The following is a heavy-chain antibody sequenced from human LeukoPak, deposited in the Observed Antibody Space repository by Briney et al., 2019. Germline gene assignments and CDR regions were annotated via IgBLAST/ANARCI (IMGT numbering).Heavy chain of an antibody. CDR2: INPSGGST. CDR1: GYTFTSYY. Sequence: ASVKVSCKASGYTFTSYYMHWVRQAPGQGLEWMGIINPSGGSTSYAQKFQGIVTMTRDTSTSTVYMELSSLRSEDTAVYYCARDDHPNYYDSSGFPEGYFDYWGQGTLVTVSS. CDR3: ARDDHPNYYDSSGFPEGYFDY. V-gene: IGHV1-46*01. J-gene: IGHJ4*02. D-gene: IGHD3-22*01.